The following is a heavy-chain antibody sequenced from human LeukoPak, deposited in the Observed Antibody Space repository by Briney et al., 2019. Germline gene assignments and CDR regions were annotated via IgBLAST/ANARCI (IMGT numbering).Heavy chain of an antibody. D-gene: IGHD1-1*01. CDR2: IGSDGKT. V-gene: IGHV3-23*01. J-gene: IGHJ4*02. Sequence: GGSLRLSCEASGFTFSAYAMTWVRQAPGKGLEWVSSIGSDGKTHYSESVKGRFAISRDNSKSMLFLQLNSLRAEDTALYYCARVAGTTGDYWGQGTLVTVSS. CDR1: GFTFSAYA. CDR3: ARVAGTTGDY.